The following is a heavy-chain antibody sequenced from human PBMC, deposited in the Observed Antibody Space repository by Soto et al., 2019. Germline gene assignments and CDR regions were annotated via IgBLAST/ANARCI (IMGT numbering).Heavy chain of an antibody. CDR1: GYTFTGYY. D-gene: IGHD5-12*01. V-gene: IGHV1-2*04. CDR2: INPNSGGT. CDR3: AMVYGGYDGGGEYFQN. Sequence: ASVKVSCKASGYTFTGYYMHWVRQAPGQGLEWMGWINPNSGGTNYAQKFQGWVTMTRDTSISTAYMELSRLRSDDTAVYYCAMVYGGYDGGGEYFQNGGQGTRVTFSS. J-gene: IGHJ1*01.